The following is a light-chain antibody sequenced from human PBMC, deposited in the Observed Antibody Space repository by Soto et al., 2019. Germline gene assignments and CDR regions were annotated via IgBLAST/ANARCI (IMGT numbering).Light chain of an antibody. V-gene: IGKV3-11*01. Sequence: IGLTQSPASVSFSPLYTATFSFRASRSVSSYLAWYQQKPGQAPRLLIYDASNRATGIPARFSGSGSGTDFTLTISSLEPEDFAVYCCQQPARWTWRFGQGTKVDIK. CDR3: QQPARWTWR. J-gene: IGKJ1*01. CDR2: DAS. CDR1: RSVSSY.